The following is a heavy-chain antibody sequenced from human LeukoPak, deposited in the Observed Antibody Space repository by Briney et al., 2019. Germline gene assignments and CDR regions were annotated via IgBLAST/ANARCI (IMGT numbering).Heavy chain of an antibody. CDR2: INHSGST. Sequence: NTSETLSLTCAVYGGSFSGYYWTWIRQPPGRGLEWIGEINHSGSTNYNPSLKSRVTISVDTSKNQFSLKLSSDTAADTAVYYCANRPLEWLPIPDYWGQGTLVTVSS. V-gene: IGHV4-34*01. D-gene: IGHD3-3*01. J-gene: IGHJ4*02. CDR1: GGSFSGYY. CDR3: ANRPLEWLPIPDY.